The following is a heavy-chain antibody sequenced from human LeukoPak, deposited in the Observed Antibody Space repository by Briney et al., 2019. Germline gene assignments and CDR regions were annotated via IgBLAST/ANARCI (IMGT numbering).Heavy chain of an antibody. CDR1: GGSFSGYY. J-gene: IGHJ4*02. CDR3: ARSRVRGVPNY. CDR2: INHSGST. D-gene: IGHD3-10*01. Sequence: SETLSLTCAVYGGSFSGYYWSWIRQTPGKGLAWIGEINHSGSTNYNPSLKSRVTISVDTSKNQFSLKLSSVTAADTAVYYCARSRVRGVPNYWGQGALVTVSS. V-gene: IGHV4-34*01.